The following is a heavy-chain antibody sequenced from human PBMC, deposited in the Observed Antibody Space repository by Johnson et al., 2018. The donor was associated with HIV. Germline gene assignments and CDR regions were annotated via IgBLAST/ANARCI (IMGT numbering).Heavy chain of an antibody. Sequence: QVQLVESGGGVVQPGRSLRLSCVASGFTFSSYAMHWVRQAPGKGLEWVAHVGHDGGIYPYAESVKGRFTVYRDNSKNTLYLQMNNLGAEDTAVYYCARDNMLWELHGFDSWGQGTMVTVSA. CDR3: ARDNMLWELHGFDS. D-gene: IGHD3-10*02. CDR2: VGHDGGIY. J-gene: IGHJ3*02. V-gene: IGHV3-30-3*01. CDR1: GFTFSSYA.